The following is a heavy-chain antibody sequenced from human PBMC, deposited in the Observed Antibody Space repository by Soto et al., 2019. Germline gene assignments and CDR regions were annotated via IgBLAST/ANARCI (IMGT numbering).Heavy chain of an antibody. J-gene: IGHJ6*02. D-gene: IGHD2-15*01. CDR1: GFTFSSYW. CDR3: ARSVVVVAATISYYYGMDV. CDR2: INSDGSST. Sequence: EVQLVESGGGLVQPGGSLRLSCAASGFTFSSYWMHWVRQAPGKGLVWVSRINSDGSSTSYADSVKGRFTISRDNAKNTLYLQMNRLGAEDTSVYYCARSVVVVAATISYYYGMDVWGQGTTVTVSS. V-gene: IGHV3-74*01.